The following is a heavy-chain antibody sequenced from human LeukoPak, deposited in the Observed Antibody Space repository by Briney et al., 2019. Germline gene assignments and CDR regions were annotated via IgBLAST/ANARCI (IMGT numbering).Heavy chain of an antibody. J-gene: IGHJ4*02. Sequence: AGGSLRLSCAASGFTLSNYGLSWVRQPPGKGLEWVSTISGSGGGTYYADSVKDRFTISRDNSRNTLYLQMNSLRVEDTALYFCAREALDVVEPATNTVDYWGQGTRVTVSS. CDR3: AREALDVVEPATNTVDY. CDR1: GFTLSNYG. D-gene: IGHD2-2*01. CDR2: ISGSGGGT. V-gene: IGHV3-23*01.